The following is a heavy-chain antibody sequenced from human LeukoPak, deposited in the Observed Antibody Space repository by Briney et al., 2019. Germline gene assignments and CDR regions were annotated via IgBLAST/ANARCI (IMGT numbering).Heavy chain of an antibody. CDR3: ARDFVVSPTR. D-gene: IGHD5/OR15-5a*01. CDR1: GFTFSSYW. CDR2: IKQDGSEQ. J-gene: IGHJ4*02. Sequence: GGSLRLSCAASGFTFSSYWMSCVRRAPGKGLEWVANIKQDGSEQYYVDSVKGRFTISRDNAKNSLYLQMNSLRAEDTAVYYCARDFVVSPTRRGQGTLVTVSS. V-gene: IGHV3-7*01.